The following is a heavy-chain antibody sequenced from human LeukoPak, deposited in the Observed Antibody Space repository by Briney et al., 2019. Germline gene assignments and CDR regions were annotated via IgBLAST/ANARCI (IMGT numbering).Heavy chain of an antibody. J-gene: IGHJ4*02. CDR1: GGSISSGSYY. V-gene: IGHV4-61*02. CDR3: ARFPPPWNREFDY. CDR2: IYTSGST. Sequence: SQTLSLTCTVSGGSISSGSYYWSWIRQPAGKGLEWIGRIYTSGSTNYNPSLKSRVTMSVDTSKNQFSLKLSSVTAADTAVYYCARFPPPWNREFDYWGQGTLVTVSS. D-gene: IGHD1-1*01.